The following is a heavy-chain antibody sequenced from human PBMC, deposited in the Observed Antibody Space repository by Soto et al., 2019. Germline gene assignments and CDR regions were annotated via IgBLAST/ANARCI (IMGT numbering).Heavy chain of an antibody. Sequence: SETLSLTCTVSGGSISSYYWSWIRQPAGKGLEWIGRIYTSGSTNYNPSPKSRVTMSVDTSKNQFSLKLSSVTAADTAVYYCARDQADYSNLRYYYYYGMDVWGQGTTVTVSS. D-gene: IGHD4-4*01. J-gene: IGHJ6*02. CDR1: GGSISSYY. V-gene: IGHV4-4*07. CDR3: ARDQADYSNLRYYYYYGMDV. CDR2: IYTSGST.